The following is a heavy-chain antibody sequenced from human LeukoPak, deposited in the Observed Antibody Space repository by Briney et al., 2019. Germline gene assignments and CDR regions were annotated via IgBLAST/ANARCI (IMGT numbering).Heavy chain of an antibody. D-gene: IGHD6-13*01. CDR2: ISSSGSTI. CDR1: GFTFSSYE. Sequence: GGSLRLSCAASGFTFSSYEMNWVRQAPGKGLEWVSYISSSGSTIYYADSVKGRFTISRDNAKNSLYLQMNSLRVEDTAVYYCAKDQEGGAGTGRFDYWGQGTLVTVSS. J-gene: IGHJ4*02. V-gene: IGHV3-48*03. CDR3: AKDQEGGAGTGRFDY.